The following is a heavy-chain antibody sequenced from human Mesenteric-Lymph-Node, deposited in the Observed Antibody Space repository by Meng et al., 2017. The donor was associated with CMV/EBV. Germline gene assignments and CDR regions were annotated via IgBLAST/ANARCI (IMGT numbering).Heavy chain of an antibody. D-gene: IGHD2/OR15-2a*01. J-gene: IGHJ4*02. Sequence: SINNGGSYWSWIRQHPGKGLEWIGYIYYTGMAVYNPSLRSRVTISIDTSNNQFSLRLNSVTAADTAVYYCARDVYERRGSEGWVDSWGQGTLVTVSS. V-gene: IGHV4-31*02. CDR1: SINNGGSY. CDR2: IYYTGMA. CDR3: ARDVYERRGSEGWVDS.